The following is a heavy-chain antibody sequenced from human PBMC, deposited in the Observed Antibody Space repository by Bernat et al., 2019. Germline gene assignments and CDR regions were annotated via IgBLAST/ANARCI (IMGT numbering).Heavy chain of an antibody. J-gene: IGHJ6*02. V-gene: IGHV3-64*01. Sequence: EVQLVESGGGLVQPGGSLRLSCAASGFTFSSYAMHWVRQAPGKGLEYVSAISSNGGSTYYANSVKGRFTISRDNSKNTLYLQMGSLRAEDMAVYYCARGKSVLWFGEQNPYYYYGMDVWGQGTMVTVSS. CDR2: ISSNGGST. CDR3: ARGKSVLWFGEQNPYYYYGMDV. CDR1: GFTFSSYA. D-gene: IGHD3-10*01.